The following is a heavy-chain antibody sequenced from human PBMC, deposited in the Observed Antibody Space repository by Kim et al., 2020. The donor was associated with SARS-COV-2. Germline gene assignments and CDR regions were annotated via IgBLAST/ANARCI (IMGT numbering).Heavy chain of an antibody. V-gene: IGHV3-30-3*01. D-gene: IGHD6-19*01. Sequence: GGSLRLSCAASGLTFNIYAVHWVRQAPGKGLEGVAVISSDGGNKYYADSVKGRFTISRDNSKNTIYLQMNSLRVEDTAVYHCANWAGTSGWYGPLDYWGQGTLVTVSS. CDR2: ISSDGGNK. J-gene: IGHJ4*02. CDR1: GLTFNIYA. CDR3: ANWAGTSGWYGPLDY.